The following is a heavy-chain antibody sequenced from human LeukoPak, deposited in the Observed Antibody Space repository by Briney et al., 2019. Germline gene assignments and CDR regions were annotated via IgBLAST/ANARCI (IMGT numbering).Heavy chain of an antibody. CDR2: ISGSGGST. V-gene: IGHV3-23*01. CDR3: AKDSGYSSGWPS. CDR1: GFIFGDYA. Sequence: GGSLRLSCTASGFIFGDYAMSWFRQAPGKGLEWVSAISGSGGSTYYADSVKGRFTISRDNSKNTLYLQMNSLRAEDTAVYYCAKDSGYSSGWPSWGQGTLVTVSS. D-gene: IGHD6-19*01. J-gene: IGHJ5*02.